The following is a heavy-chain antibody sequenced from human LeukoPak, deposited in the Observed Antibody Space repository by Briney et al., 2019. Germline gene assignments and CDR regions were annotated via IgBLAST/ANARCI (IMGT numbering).Heavy chain of an antibody. D-gene: IGHD3-10*01. CDR2: IKRDGNEK. CDR1: GFTFSSYW. Sequence: GGSLRLSCAASGFTFSSYWMNWVRQAPGKGLEWVANIKRDGNEKNYVDSVRGRFSISRDNAKDSLYLQMDSLRAEDTAVYYCAKEGAYPIITYDSWGQGALVTVSS. V-gene: IGHV3-7*01. J-gene: IGHJ5*01. CDR3: AKEGAYPIITYDS.